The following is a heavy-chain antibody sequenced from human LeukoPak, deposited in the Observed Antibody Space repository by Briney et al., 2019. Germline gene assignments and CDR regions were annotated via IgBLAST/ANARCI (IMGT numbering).Heavy chain of an antibody. CDR1: GGSFSGYY. D-gene: IGHD2-15*01. CDR2: INHSGST. V-gene: IGHV4-34*01. Sequence: SETLSLTCAVYGGSFSGYYWSWIRQPPGKGLEWIGEINHSGSTNYNPSLKSRVTISVDTSKNQFSLKLSSVTAADTAVYYCARDGDIVVVVAATLNWFDPWGQGTLVTVSS. CDR3: ARDGDIVVVVAATLNWFDP. J-gene: IGHJ5*02.